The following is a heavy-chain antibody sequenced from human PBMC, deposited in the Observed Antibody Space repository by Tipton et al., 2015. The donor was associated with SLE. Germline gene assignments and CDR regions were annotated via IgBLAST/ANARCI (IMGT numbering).Heavy chain of an antibody. J-gene: IGHJ4*02. CDR1: GGSITSSPYY. D-gene: IGHD6-13*01. CDR3: ARDRVEYSSSDY. Sequence: TLSLTCTVSGGSITSSPYYWGWTRQPPGKGLEWIGSIYYSGSTYYNPSLKSRVSISVDTSKNQFSLKLSSVTAADTAVYYCARDRVEYSSSDYWGQGTLVTVSS. V-gene: IGHV4-39*07. CDR2: IYYSGST.